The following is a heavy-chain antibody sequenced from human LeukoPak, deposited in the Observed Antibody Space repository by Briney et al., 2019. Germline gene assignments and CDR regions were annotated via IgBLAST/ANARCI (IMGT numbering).Heavy chain of an antibody. J-gene: IGHJ4*02. V-gene: IGHV3-53*01. CDR3: AKDRQSRGSLGFDY. D-gene: IGHD3-22*01. CDR1: GFTVSSNY. CDR2: IYSGGST. Sequence: GGSLRLSCAASGFTVSSNYMSWVRQAPGKGLEWVSVIYSGGSTYYSDSVKGRFTISRHNSKNTLYLQMNSLRAEDTAVYYCAKDRQSRGSLGFDYWGQGALVIVSS.